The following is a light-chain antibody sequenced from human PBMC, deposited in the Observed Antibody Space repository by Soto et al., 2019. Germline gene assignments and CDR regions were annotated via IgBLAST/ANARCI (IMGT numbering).Light chain of an antibody. CDR3: QQFGSSPGFT. J-gene: IGKJ3*01. CDR1: QSINNRY. Sequence: EIVLTQFPGTLSLSPGERATLSCRASQSINNRYLAWYQQKPGQAPRLLIYAASSRATGIPDRFSGSGSGTDFTLTISRLEPEDFAVYYCQQFGSSPGFTFGPGTKVDIK. CDR2: AAS. V-gene: IGKV3-20*01.